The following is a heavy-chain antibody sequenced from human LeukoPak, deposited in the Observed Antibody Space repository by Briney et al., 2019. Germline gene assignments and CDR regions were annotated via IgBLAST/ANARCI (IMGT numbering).Heavy chain of an antibody. V-gene: IGHV4-34*01. CDR3: ARIRCGHTGDICYNH. Sequence: PSETLSLTCTVSGVSFNAYYWSWIRQYPGKGLEWIGEVSPGGYIKYNPSLKSRVTISVDTSESQLSLRLSSVTAADTAMYYCARIRCGHTGDICYNHWAQGTLVTVSS. D-gene: IGHD2-8*02. CDR1: GVSFNAYY. CDR2: VSPGGYI. J-gene: IGHJ5*02.